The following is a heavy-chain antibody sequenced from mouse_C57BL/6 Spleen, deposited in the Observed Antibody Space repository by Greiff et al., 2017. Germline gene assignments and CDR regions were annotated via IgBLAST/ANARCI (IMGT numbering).Heavy chain of an antibody. Sequence: EVKLMESGGDLVKPGGSLKLSCAASGFTFSSYGMSWVRQTPDKRLEWVATISSGGSYTYYPDSVKGRFTISRDNAKNTLYLQMSILKSEDTAMYYCARHDDYDGDYFDYWGQGTTLTVSS. V-gene: IGHV5-6*01. CDR2: ISSGGSYT. CDR3: ARHDDYDGDYFDY. J-gene: IGHJ2*01. D-gene: IGHD2-4*01. CDR1: GFTFSSYG.